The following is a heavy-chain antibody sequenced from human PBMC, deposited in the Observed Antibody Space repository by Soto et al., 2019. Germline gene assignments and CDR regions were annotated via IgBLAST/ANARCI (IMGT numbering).Heavy chain of an antibody. D-gene: IGHD2-15*01. CDR1: GGSISSSSYY. CDR2: IYYSGST. J-gene: IGHJ5*02. Sequence: SETLSLTCTVSGGSISSSSYYWGWIRQPPGKGLEWIGSIYYSGSTYYNPSLKSRVTISVDTSKNQFSLKLSSVTAADTAVYYCASRYCSGGSCYFDWFDPWGQGTLVTVSS. CDR3: ASRYCSGGSCYFDWFDP. V-gene: IGHV4-39*01.